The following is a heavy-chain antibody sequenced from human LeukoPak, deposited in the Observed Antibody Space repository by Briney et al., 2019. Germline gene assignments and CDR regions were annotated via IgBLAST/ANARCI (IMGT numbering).Heavy chain of an antibody. V-gene: IGHV4-61*01. CDR1: GYSISSGYY. Sequence: SETLSLTCTVSGYSISSGYYWGWIRQPPGKGLEWIGYIYYSGSTNYNPSLKSRVTISVDTSKNQFSLKLSSVTAADTAVYYCARGPYSGSYGLPFDYWGQGTLVTVSS. CDR2: IYYSGST. CDR3: ARGPYSGSYGLPFDY. D-gene: IGHD1-26*01. J-gene: IGHJ4*02.